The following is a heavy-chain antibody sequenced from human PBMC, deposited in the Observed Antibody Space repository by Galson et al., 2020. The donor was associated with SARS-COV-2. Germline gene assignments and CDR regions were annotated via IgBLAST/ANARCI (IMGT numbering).Heavy chain of an antibody. CDR3: AIRYIGVDYGDYSPDAFDI. CDR1: GFTFSSYA. J-gene: IGHJ3*02. Sequence: GGSLRLSCAASGFTFSSYAISWVRQAPGKGLEWVSAISGSGGSTYYADSVKGRFTISRDNSKNTLYLQMNSLKASDTAMYYCAIRYIGVDYGDYSPDAFDIWGQGTMVTVSS. CDR2: ISGSGGST. D-gene: IGHD4-17*01. V-gene: IGHV3-23*01.